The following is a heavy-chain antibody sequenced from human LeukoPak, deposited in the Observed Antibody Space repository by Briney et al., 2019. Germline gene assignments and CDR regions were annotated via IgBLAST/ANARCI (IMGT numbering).Heavy chain of an antibody. Sequence: SETLSLTCTVSGGSISSYYWSWIRQPPGKGLEWIGYIYYSGSTNYNPSLKSRVTISVDTSKNQFSLKLSSVTAADTAVYYCARGRRTSHLNWFDPWGQGTLVTVSS. CDR3: ARGRRTSHLNWFDP. CDR1: GGSISSYY. CDR2: IYYSGST. V-gene: IGHV4-59*12. J-gene: IGHJ5*02. D-gene: IGHD1-7*01.